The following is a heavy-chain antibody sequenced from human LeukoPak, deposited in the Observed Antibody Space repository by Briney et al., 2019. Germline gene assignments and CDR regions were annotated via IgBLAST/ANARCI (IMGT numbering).Heavy chain of an antibody. CDR3: ARIGRPAAFDI. Sequence: GGSLRLSCAASGFTFSDYYMSWIRQAPGKGLEWVSYITSSGSTIYYADSMKGRFTISRDNAKHSLFLQLDSLRAEDTAVYYCARIGRPAAFDIWGQGALVIVSS. V-gene: IGHV3-11*01. D-gene: IGHD6-6*01. CDR2: ITSSGSTI. CDR1: GFTFSDYY. J-gene: IGHJ3*02.